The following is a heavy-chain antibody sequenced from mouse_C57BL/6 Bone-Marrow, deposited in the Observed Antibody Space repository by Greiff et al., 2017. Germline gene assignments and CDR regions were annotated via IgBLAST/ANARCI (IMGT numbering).Heavy chain of an antibody. J-gene: IGHJ4*01. D-gene: IGHD2-13*01. CDR2: IDPANGNT. V-gene: IGHV14-3*01. CDR1: GFNIKNTH. CDR3: EGEGMDY. Sequence: VQLQQSVAELVRPGASVKLSCTASGFNIKNTHMHWVKQRPEQGLEWIGRIDPANGNTKYAPEFQGNAPITAATSSNTAYLQLSCRTSEDTAMYYGEGEGMDYGGQGTAVTVSA.